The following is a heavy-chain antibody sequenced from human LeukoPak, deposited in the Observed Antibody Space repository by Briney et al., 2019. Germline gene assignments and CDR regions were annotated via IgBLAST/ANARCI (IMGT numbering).Heavy chain of an antibody. J-gene: IGHJ4*02. CDR2: ISSRSSAI. D-gene: IGHD3/OR15-3a*01. V-gene: IGHV3-48*01. CDR1: GFTFSNYS. CDR3: AKAYGTLDF. Sequence: PGGSLRLSCAASGFTFSNYSMNWVRQAPGKGLEWVSYISSRSSAIYYADSVKGRFTISGDNAKSSLYLQMNSLRAEDTAVYYCAKAYGTLDFWGQGTLVTVSS.